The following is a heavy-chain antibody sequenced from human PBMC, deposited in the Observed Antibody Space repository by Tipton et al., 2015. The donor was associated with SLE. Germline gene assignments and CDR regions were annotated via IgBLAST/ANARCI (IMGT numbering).Heavy chain of an antibody. CDR2: ISGSGGST. V-gene: IGHV3-23*01. J-gene: IGHJ5*02. D-gene: IGHD2-8*02. Sequence: SLRLSCAASGFTFSSYAMSWVRQAPGKGLEWVSAISGSGGSTYYADSVKGRFTISRDNYKNTLYLQMNSLRAEDTAVYYCAKGPGGRGGFDPWGQGTLVTVSS. CDR1: GFTFSSYA. CDR3: AKGPGGRGGFDP.